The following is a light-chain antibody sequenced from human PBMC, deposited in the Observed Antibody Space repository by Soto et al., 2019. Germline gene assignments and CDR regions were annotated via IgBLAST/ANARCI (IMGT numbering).Light chain of an antibody. V-gene: IGLV2-14*01. Sequence: QSALTQPASVSGSPGQSITISCTGTSSDVGGYNYVSWYQQHPGKAPKLMIYDVTNRPSGVSNRFSGSKSGNTASLTISGLQAEDEADYYCSSYTSSTSFYFGTGTKVPS. CDR1: SSDVGGYNY. CDR3: SSYTSSTSFY. J-gene: IGLJ1*01. CDR2: DVT.